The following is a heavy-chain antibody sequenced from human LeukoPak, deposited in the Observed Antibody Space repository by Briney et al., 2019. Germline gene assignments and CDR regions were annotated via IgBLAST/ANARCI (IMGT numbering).Heavy chain of an antibody. CDR1: GGSISSYY. CDR3: ARLGAIRYCSSTSCEGSGLDY. V-gene: IGHV4-59*08. J-gene: IGHJ4*02. D-gene: IGHD2-2*01. Sequence: SETLSLTCTVSGGSISSYYWSWIRQPPGKGLEWIGYIYYSGSTNYNPPLKSRVTISVDTSKNQFSLKLSSVTAADTAVYYCARLGAIRYCSSTSCEGSGLDYWGQGTLVTVSS. CDR2: IYYSGST.